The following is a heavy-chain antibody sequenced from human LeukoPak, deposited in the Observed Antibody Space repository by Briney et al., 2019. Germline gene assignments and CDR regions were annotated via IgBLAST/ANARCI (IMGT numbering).Heavy chain of an antibody. V-gene: IGHV1-69*05. CDR2: IIPIFGTA. J-gene: IGHJ5*02. Sequence: SVKVSCKASGGTFSSYAISWVRQAPGQGLEWMGGIIPIFGTANYAQKLQGRVTMTTDTSTSTAYMELRSLRSDDTAVYYCARTAGSSWYSRWFDPWGQGTLVTVSS. D-gene: IGHD6-13*01. CDR1: GGTFSSYA. CDR3: ARTAGSSWYSRWFDP.